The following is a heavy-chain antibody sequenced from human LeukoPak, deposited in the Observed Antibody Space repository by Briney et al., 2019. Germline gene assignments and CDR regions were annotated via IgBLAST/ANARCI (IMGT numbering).Heavy chain of an antibody. CDR1: GGSISSYY. Sequence: PSETLSLTCTVSGGSISSYYWSWIRQPPGKGLEWIGYISYSGSTNYNPSLKSRVTISVDTSKNQFSLKLSSVTAADTAVYYCARGLELELRLGDYWGQGTLVTVSS. D-gene: IGHD1-7*01. CDR2: ISYSGST. V-gene: IGHV4-59*08. J-gene: IGHJ4*02. CDR3: ARGLELELRLGDY.